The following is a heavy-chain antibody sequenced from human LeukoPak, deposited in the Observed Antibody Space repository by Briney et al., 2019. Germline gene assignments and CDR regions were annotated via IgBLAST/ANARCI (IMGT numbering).Heavy chain of an antibody. D-gene: IGHD3-10*01. Sequence: PGGSLRLSCAASGFTFSSFAMSWVRQAPGKGLEWVSLISWDGGSTYYADAVKGRFTISRDNSKNSLYLQMNSLRTEDTALYYCAKDPGGLWFGERGNYFDYWGQGTLVTVSP. J-gene: IGHJ4*02. CDR2: ISWDGGST. CDR3: AKDPGGLWFGERGNYFDY. V-gene: IGHV3-43*02. CDR1: GFTFSSFA.